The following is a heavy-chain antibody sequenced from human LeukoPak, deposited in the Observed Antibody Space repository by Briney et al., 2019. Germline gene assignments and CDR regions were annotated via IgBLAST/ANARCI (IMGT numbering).Heavy chain of an antibody. Sequence: SETLSLTCTISGGSVSDYYWGWIRQSPGKGLEWVGYIYHTGSTSYSPSLKSRVTISADTSQNQFSLKLSSVTAADTAVYYCASRKLGNDYWGQGTLVTVSS. J-gene: IGHJ4*02. D-gene: IGHD7-27*01. CDR1: GGSVSDYY. V-gene: IGHV4-59*02. CDR2: IYHTGST. CDR3: ASRKLGNDY.